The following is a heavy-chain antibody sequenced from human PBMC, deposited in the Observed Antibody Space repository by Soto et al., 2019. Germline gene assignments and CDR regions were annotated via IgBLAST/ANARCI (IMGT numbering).Heavy chain of an antibody. CDR3: ARGLGTNGLDV. CDR1: GYKFTTYG. J-gene: IGHJ6*02. Sequence: QVQLLQSGAEVKKPGASVKVSCKASGYKFTTYGITWVRQAPGQGLEWLGGISTYNGNTDYAQKLQDRVTMTTETSTSTAYLEVRSLTSDDTAVYFCARGLGTNGLDVWGQGTTVTVSS. CDR2: ISTYNGNT. D-gene: IGHD7-27*01. V-gene: IGHV1-18*04.